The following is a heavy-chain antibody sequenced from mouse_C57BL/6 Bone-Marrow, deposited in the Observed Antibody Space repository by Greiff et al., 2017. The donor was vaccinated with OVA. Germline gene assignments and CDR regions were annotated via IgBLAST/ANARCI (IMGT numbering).Heavy chain of an antibody. CDR1: GFTFSDYG. CDR3: ARGGAIQ. CDR2: ISRGSSTI. V-gene: IGHV5-17*01. J-gene: IGHJ2*01. D-gene: IGHD1-1*01. Sequence: EVLLVESGGGLVKPGGSLKLSCAASGFTFSDYGMHWVRQAPEKGLEWVAYISRGSSTIYYADTVKGRITISRDNAKNTLFLQLTSLMSEDAAMYYCARGGAIQWGQGTTLTVSS.